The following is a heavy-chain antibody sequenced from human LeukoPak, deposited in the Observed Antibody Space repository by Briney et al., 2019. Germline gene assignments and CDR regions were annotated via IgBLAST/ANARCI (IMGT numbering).Heavy chain of an antibody. Sequence: PSETLSLTCTVSGGSISSYYWSWIRQPPGKGLEWIGYIYYSGSTNYNPSLKSRVTISVDRSKNQFSLKLSSVTAADTAVYFCARLTYYYDSSGSSPLYFFDYWGQGILVTVSS. CDR2: IYYSGST. CDR1: GGSISSYY. J-gene: IGHJ4*02. CDR3: ARLTYYYDSSGSSPLYFFDY. V-gene: IGHV4-59*12. D-gene: IGHD3-22*01.